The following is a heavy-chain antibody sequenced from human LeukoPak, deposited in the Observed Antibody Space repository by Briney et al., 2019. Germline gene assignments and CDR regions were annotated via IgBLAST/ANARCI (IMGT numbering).Heavy chain of an antibody. CDR1: GYTFTGYY. V-gene: IGHV1-2*02. CDR2: TNPNSGGT. D-gene: IGHD2-2*01. J-gene: IGHJ5*02. CDR3: AGAEGYCSSTSCQGFWFDP. Sequence: ASVKVSCRASGYTFTGYYMHWVRQAPGQGLEWMGWTNPNSGGTNYAQKFQGRVTMTRDTSISTAYMELSRLRSDDTAVYYCAGAEGYCSSTSCQGFWFDPWGQGTLVTVSS.